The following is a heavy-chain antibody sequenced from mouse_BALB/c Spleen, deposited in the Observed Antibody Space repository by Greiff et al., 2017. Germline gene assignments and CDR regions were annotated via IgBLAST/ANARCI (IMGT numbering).Heavy chain of an antibody. V-gene: IGHV1-62-2*01. D-gene: IGHD2-10*02. CDR1: GYTFTEYI. CDR3: ARHEAYGNYVLYAMDY. CDR2: FYPGSGSI. Sequence: VKLQESGAELVKPGASVKLSCKASGYTFTEYIIHWVKQRSGQGLEWIGWFYPGSGSIKYNEKFKDKATLTADKSSSTVYMELSRLTSEDSAVYFCARHEAYGNYVLYAMDYWGQGTSVTVSS. J-gene: IGHJ4*01.